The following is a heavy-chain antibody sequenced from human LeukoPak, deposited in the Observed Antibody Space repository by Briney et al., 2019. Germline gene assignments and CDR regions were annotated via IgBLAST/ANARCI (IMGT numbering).Heavy chain of an antibody. CDR3: ARDGDSTSPYYYYYYMDV. Sequence: SETLSLSCTLSGGSISSYYWSWIRQPAGKGLEWIGRIYTSGSTNYNPSLKSRVTMSVDTSKNQFSLKLSSVTAADTAVYYCARDGDSTSPYYYYYYMDVWGKGTTVTVSS. D-gene: IGHD2-2*01. V-gene: IGHV4-4*07. J-gene: IGHJ6*03. CDR2: IYTSGST. CDR1: GGSISSYY.